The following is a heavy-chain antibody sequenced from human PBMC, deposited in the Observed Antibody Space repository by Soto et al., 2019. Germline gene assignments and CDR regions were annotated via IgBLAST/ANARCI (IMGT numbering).Heavy chain of an antibody. D-gene: IGHD3-10*01. J-gene: IGHJ5*02. V-gene: IGHV4-34*01. CDR1: GGSFSGYY. Sequence: SETLSLTCAVYGGSFSGYYWSWIRQPPGKGLEWIGEINHSGSTNYNPSLKSRVTISVDTSKNQFSLKLSSVTAADTAVYYCARGKPRRITMVRPHLKHNNWFDPWGQGTLVTVSS. CDR2: INHSGST. CDR3: ARGKPRRITMVRPHLKHNNWFDP.